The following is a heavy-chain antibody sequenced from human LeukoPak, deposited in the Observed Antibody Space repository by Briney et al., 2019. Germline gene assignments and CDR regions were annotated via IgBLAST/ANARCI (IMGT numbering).Heavy chain of an antibody. CDR3: ATPPMVGTMGPRLYYFDY. CDR2: ISAYNGNT. D-gene: IGHD3-10*01. Sequence: ASVKVSCKASGYTFTSYGISWVRQAPGQGLEWMGWISAYNGNTNYAQKLQGRVTMTTDTSTSTAYMELRRLRSEDTAVYYCATPPMVGTMGPRLYYFDYWGQGTLVTVSS. CDR1: GYTFTSYG. V-gene: IGHV1-18*04. J-gene: IGHJ4*02.